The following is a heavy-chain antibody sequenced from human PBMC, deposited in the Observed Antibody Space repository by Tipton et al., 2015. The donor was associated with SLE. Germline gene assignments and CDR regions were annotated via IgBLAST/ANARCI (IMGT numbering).Heavy chain of an antibody. J-gene: IGHJ3*02. CDR3: AREIIAAAGRGAFDI. Sequence: TLSLTCAVYGGSFSGYYWTWIRQPPGKGLEWIGEITHSGSTNYNPSLKSRVTISVDTSKNQFSLKLSSVTAADTAVYYCAREIIAAAGRGAFDIWGQGTMVTVSS. CDR1: GGSFSGYY. V-gene: IGHV4-34*01. D-gene: IGHD6-13*01. CDR2: ITHSGST.